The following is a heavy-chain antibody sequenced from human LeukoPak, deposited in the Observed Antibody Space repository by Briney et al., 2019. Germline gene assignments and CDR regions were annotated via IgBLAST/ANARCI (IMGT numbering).Heavy chain of an antibody. CDR1: GGSFSGYY. Sequence: SETLSLTCAVYGGSFSGYYWSWIRQPPGKGLEWIGEINHSGSTNYNPSLKSRVTISVDTSKNQFSLKLSSVTAADTAVYYCARGCQGEGYCSSTSCYSGGNWFDPWGQGTLVTVSS. J-gene: IGHJ5*02. CDR3: ARGCQGEGYCSSTSCYSGGNWFDP. D-gene: IGHD2-2*01. V-gene: IGHV4-34*01. CDR2: INHSGST.